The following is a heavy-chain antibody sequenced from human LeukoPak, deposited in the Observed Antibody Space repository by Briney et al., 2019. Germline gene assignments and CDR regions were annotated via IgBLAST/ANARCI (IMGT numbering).Heavy chain of an antibody. CDR2: ISRGSDHI. J-gene: IGHJ6*02. Sequence: GGSLRLSCAASGFTFSSYAMNWVRQAPGKGPEWVSSISRGSDHIFYADSVKGRFTISRDNAKNSLYLQMNSLRAEDTAVYYCARDSSSWYFRDYYYYGMDVWGQGTTVTVSS. CDR1: GFTFSSYA. D-gene: IGHD6-13*01. V-gene: IGHV3-21*01. CDR3: ARDSSSWYFRDYYYYGMDV.